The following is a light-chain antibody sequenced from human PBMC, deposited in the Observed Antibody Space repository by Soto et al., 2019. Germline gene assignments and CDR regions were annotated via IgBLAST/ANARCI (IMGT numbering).Light chain of an antibody. Sequence: DIQMTQSPSSLSASVGDRVILTCRASQEIRHYLAWFRQKPGTAPESLIYDATSLQGGVPPKFNRTGSGTEFTLTISSLQAEDFATYFCQQDYTYPSFGGGTKVEI. CDR3: QQDYTYPS. J-gene: IGKJ4*01. CDR2: DAT. CDR1: QEIRHY. V-gene: IGKV1-16*02.